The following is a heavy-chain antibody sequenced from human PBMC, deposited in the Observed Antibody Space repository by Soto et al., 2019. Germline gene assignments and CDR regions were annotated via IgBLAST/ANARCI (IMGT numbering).Heavy chain of an antibody. CDR1: GYSISSSNW. D-gene: IGHD1-26*01. CDR3: ARREIQGPIDY. J-gene: IGHJ4*02. V-gene: IGHV4-28*01. CDR2: IYYSGTT. Sequence: QVQLQESGPGLVMPSDTLSLTCAVYGYSISSSNWWGWIRQPPGKGLEWIGYIYYSGTTYYNPSLKSRVTMSVDTSKNQFSLKLTSVTAVDTAVYYCARREIQGPIDYWGQGTLVTVSS.